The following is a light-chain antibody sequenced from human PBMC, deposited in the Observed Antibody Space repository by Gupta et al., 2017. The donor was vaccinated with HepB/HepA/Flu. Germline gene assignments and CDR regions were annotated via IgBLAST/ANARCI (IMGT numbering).Light chain of an antibody. J-gene: IGKJ3*01. Sequence: EMVMTQSPLSLPVTPGEPASISCRSSQSLLHSNGYNYLDWYLQKPGQSPQLLIYLGSNRASGVPDRFSGSGSGTDFTLKISRVEAEDVGVYYCMHALLPFTFGPGTKVDIK. CDR3: MHALLPFT. CDR2: LGS. V-gene: IGKV2-28*01. CDR1: QSLLHSNGYNY.